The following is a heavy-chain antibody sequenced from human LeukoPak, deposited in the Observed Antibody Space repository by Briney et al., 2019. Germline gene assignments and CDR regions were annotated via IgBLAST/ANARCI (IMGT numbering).Heavy chain of an antibody. CDR3: ARVYYDSSGYYYFPFDY. CDR2: IYYSGST. D-gene: IGHD3-22*01. CDR1: GGSISSYY. V-gene: IGHV4-59*01. Sequence: PSETLSLTCTVSGGSISSYYWSWIRQPPGKGLEWIGYIYYSGSTNYNPSLKSRVTISVDASKNQFSLKLSSVTAADTAVYYCARVYYDSSGYYYFPFDYWGQGTLVTASS. J-gene: IGHJ4*02.